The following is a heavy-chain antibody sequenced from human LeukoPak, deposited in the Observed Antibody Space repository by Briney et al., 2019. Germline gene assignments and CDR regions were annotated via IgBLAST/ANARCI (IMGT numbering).Heavy chain of an antibody. CDR1: GFTFDDYG. J-gene: IGHJ4*02. CDR2: INRNGGST. D-gene: IGHD2-2*01. V-gene: IGHV3-20*04. CDR3: ARGYCSSTSCYFDY. Sequence: GGSLRLSCAASGFTFDDYGMSWVRQAPGKGLEWVSGINRNGGSTGYADSVKGRFTISRDNAKNSLYLQMNSLRAEDTALYYCARGYCSSTSCYFDYWGQGTLVTVSS.